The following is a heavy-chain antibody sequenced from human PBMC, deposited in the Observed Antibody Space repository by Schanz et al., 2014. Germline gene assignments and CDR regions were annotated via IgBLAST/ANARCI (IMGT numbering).Heavy chain of an antibody. CDR1: GFTFSSHC. Sequence: EVQLVQSGGGLVQPGGSLRLSCAASGFTFSSHCMHWVRQDPGKGLVWVARINSVGSNADYAESVTGRFTISRDNATNTLYLQMNTQRAEDTDGYCCAWSAVWFGDNCFDPWGQGTLVTVSS. CDR3: AWSAVWFGDNCFDP. D-gene: IGHD3-10*01. CDR2: INSVGSNA. V-gene: IGHV3-74*01. J-gene: IGHJ5*02.